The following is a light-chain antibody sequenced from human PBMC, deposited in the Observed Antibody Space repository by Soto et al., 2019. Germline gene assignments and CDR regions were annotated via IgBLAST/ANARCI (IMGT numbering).Light chain of an antibody. J-gene: IGKJ5*01. CDR1: QSVSSSY. V-gene: IGKV3-20*01. Sequence: EIVLTQSPGTLSLSPGERATLSCRASQSVSSSYVAWYQQNPGQAPRLLIYGASSRATGIPDRFSGSGSGTDFTLTIIRLVPEDFAVYYCQQYDNSPITFGQGTRLEIK. CDR3: QQYDNSPIT. CDR2: GAS.